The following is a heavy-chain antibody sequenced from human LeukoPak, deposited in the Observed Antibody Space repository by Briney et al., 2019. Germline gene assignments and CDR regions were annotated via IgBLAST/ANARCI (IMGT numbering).Heavy chain of an antibody. J-gene: IGHJ6*02. CDR1: GFTFSSYA. D-gene: IGHD6-13*01. CDR3: ARDPSAASSWLYYYYGMDV. V-gene: IGHV3-30-3*01. CDR2: ISYDGSNK. Sequence: PGRSLRLSCAASGFTFSSYAMHWVRQAPGKGLEWVAVISYDGSNKYYADSVKGRFTISRDNSKNTLYLQMNSLRAEDTAVYYCARDPSAASSWLYYYYGMDVWGQGTTVTVSS.